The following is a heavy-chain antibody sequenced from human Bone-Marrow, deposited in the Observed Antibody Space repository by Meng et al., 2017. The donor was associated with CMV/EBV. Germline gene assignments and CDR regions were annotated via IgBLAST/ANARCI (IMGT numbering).Heavy chain of an antibody. Sequence: GRSLRLSCAASGFTFSSYSMNWVRQAPGKGLEWVSSISSSSSYIYYADSVKGRFTISRDNAKNSLYLQMNSLRAEDTAVYYCARALGYCSSTSCYTFDYWGQGKLVNVAS. CDR1: GFTFSSYS. D-gene: IGHD2-2*02. J-gene: IGHJ4*02. V-gene: IGHV3-21*01. CDR3: ARALGYCSSTSCYTFDY. CDR2: ISSSSSYI.